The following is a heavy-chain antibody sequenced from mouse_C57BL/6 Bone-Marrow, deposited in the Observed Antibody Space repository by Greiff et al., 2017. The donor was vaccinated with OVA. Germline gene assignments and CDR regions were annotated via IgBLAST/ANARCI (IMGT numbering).Heavy chain of an antibody. CDR2: IWTGGGT. CDR3: ARKGPYYGSSYPYYYAMDY. D-gene: IGHD1-1*01. Sequence: VHLVESGPGLVAPSQSLSITCTVSGFSLTSYAISWVRQPPGKGLEWLGVIWTGGGTNYNSALKSRLSISKDNSKSQVFLKMNSLQTDDTARYYCARKGPYYGSSYPYYYAMDYWGQGTSVTVSS. V-gene: IGHV2-9-1*01. CDR1: GFSLTSYA. J-gene: IGHJ4*01.